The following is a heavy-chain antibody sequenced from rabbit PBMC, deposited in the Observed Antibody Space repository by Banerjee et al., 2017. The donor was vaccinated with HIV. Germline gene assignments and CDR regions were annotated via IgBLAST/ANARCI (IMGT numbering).Heavy chain of an antibody. CDR2: IWTGGSGST. CDR3: ARDPFIIVVTGNL. D-gene: IGHD4-1*01. CDR1: GFTISSNYD. J-gene: IGHJ4*01. V-gene: IGHV1S45*01. Sequence: QEQLVESGGGLVQPGASLTLTCKASGFTISSNYDMCWVRQAPGKGLEWIGHIWTGGSGSTRYASWAKGRFTISKTSSTTVTLQMTSLTVADTATYFCARDPFIIVVTGNLWGPGTLVTVS.